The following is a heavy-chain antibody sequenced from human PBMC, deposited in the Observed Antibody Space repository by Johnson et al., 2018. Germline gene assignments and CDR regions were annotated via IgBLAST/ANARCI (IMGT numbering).Heavy chain of an antibody. CDR1: GSTFSSYA. D-gene: IGHD6-19*01. J-gene: IGHJ4*02. Sequence: VQLVESGGGLVPPGGSLRLSCAASGSTFSSYAMSWIRQAPGKGLEWVAAIRVTTLSPYYMDSVRGRFTISRDNSKNTVYLQMDSLRAEDTAVYYCAKVYRSGWSYFDSWGQGTLVTVSS. V-gene: IGHV3-23*04. CDR3: AKVYRSGWSYFDS. CDR2: IRVTTLSP.